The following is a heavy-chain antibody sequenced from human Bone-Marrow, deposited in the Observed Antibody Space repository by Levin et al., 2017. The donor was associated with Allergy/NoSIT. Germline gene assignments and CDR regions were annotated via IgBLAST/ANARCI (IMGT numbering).Heavy chain of an antibody. Sequence: GESLKISCAASGFTFSDYYMSWFRQAPGKGLEWISYISGTETTIHYTASVKGRFTTSRDNARKSLYLYMDSLRAEDTAVYYCARGDFWRGPTWFDSWGQGTLVTVSS. CDR2: ISGTETTI. CDR3: ARGDFWRGPTWFDS. V-gene: IGHV3-11*01. J-gene: IGHJ5*01. CDR1: GFTFSDYY. D-gene: IGHD3-3*01.